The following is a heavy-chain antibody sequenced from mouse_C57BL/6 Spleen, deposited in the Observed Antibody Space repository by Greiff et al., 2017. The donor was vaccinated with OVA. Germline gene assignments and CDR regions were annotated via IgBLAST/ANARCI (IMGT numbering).Heavy chain of an antibody. D-gene: IGHD2-5*01. CDR2: INPSTGGT. CDR3: ARSPLDYSNYVKYFEV. Sequence: EVQPQQSGPEPVKPGASAKISCKASGYSFTGYYMNWVKQSPKKSLEWIGEINPSTGGTTYNQKFKAKATLTVDKSSSTAYMQLKSLTSEDSAVYYCARSPLDYSNYVKYFEVWGTWTKVTDSS. V-gene: IGHV1-42*01. CDR1: GYSFTGYY. J-gene: IGHJ1*03.